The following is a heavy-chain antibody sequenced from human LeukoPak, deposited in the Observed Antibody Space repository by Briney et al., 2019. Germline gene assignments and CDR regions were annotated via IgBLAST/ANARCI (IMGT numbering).Heavy chain of an antibody. D-gene: IGHD2-15*01. Sequence: GGSLRLSCAASGFTLSSYAMHWVRQAPGKGLEWVAVISYDGSNKYYADSVKGRFTISRDNSKNTLYLQMNSLRAGDTAVYYCARLLSGNWGQGTLVTVSS. J-gene: IGHJ4*02. CDR3: ARLLSGN. CDR2: ISYDGSNK. CDR1: GFTLSSYA. V-gene: IGHV3-30*14.